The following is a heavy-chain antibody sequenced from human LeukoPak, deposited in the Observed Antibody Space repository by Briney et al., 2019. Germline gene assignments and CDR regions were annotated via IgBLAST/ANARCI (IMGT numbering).Heavy chain of an antibody. CDR3: ARDLGVTVRPFSLFY. D-gene: IGHD6-6*01. CDR2: INPNSGVT. Sequence: GASVKVSCKASGYTFTAYYMHWVRQAPGQGPEWMGWINPNSGVTNYAQKFQGRVIMPSDTSISTAYMEFSRLRSDDTAMYYCARDLGVTVRPFSLFYWGQGTLVTVSS. J-gene: IGHJ4*02. CDR1: GYTFTAYY. V-gene: IGHV1-2*02.